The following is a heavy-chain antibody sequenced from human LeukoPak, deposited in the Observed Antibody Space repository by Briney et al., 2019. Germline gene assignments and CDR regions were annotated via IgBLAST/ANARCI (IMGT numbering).Heavy chain of an antibody. CDR2: ISAYNGNT. CDR1: GYTFTSYG. Sequence: ASVKVSCKASGYTFTSYGISWVRQAPGQGLEWMGWISAYNGNTNYAQKLQGRVTMTTDTSTSTAYMELRSLRSDDTAVYYCAAGADYYDSSGYDGLDAFDIWGQGTKVTVSS. CDR3: AAGADYYDSSGYDGLDAFDI. V-gene: IGHV1-18*01. D-gene: IGHD3-22*01. J-gene: IGHJ3*02.